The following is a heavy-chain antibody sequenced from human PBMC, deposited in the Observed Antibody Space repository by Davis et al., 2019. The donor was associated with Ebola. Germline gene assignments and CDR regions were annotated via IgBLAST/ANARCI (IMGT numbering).Heavy chain of an antibody. CDR3: ARLSPLGLRLGETYNWFDP. J-gene: IGHJ5*02. Sequence: MPSETLSLTCTLPGASISIHYWTWIRQPPGKGLEWMGHLFYGGRPNYNPSLKSRATISLDTSKNQLSLRLISVTAADTAVYYCARLSPLGLRLGETYNWFDPWGPGTLVTVSS. V-gene: IGHV4-59*11. CDR1: GASISIHY. D-gene: IGHD3-16*01. CDR2: LFYGGRP.